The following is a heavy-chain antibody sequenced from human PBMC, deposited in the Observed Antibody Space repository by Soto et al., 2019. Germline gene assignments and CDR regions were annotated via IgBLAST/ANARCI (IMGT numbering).Heavy chain of an antibody. CDR2: ISWNSGSI. CDR3: AKDKSYYYYGMDV. V-gene: IGHV3-9*01. J-gene: IGHJ6*02. CDR1: GFTFDDYA. Sequence: EVQLVESGGGLVQPGRSLRLSCAAAGFTFDDYAMHWVRQAPGKGLEWVSGISWNSGSIDYAGSVKGRFTISRDNAKNSLYLQMNSLRAEDTALYYCAKDKSYYYYGMDVWGQGTTVTVSS.